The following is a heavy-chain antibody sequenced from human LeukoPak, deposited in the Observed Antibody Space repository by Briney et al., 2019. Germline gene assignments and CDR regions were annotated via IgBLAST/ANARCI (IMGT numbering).Heavy chain of an antibody. J-gene: IGHJ4*02. D-gene: IGHD2-15*01. CDR2: ISAYSGNT. CDR3: ARDILGYCSGGSCGSGY. CDR1: GYTFTSYG. V-gene: IGHV1-18*01. Sequence: ASVKVSCKASGYTFTSYGISWVRQAPGQGLEWMGWISAYSGNTNYAQKLQGRVTMTTDTSTSTAYMELRSLRSDDTAVYYCARDILGYCSGGSCGSGYWGQGTLVTVSS.